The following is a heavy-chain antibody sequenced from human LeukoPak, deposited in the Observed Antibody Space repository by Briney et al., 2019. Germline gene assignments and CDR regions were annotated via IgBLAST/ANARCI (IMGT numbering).Heavy chain of an antibody. Sequence: SETLSLTCTVSGGSISSSSYYWGWIRQPPGKGLEWIGSIYYSGSTYYNPSLKSRVTISVDTSKNQFSLKLSSVTAADTAVYYCARGGRDYGGNEPFDYWGQGTLVTVSS. J-gene: IGHJ4*02. D-gene: IGHD4-23*01. CDR3: ARGGRDYGGNEPFDY. CDR2: IYYSGST. V-gene: IGHV4-39*07. CDR1: GGSISSSSYY.